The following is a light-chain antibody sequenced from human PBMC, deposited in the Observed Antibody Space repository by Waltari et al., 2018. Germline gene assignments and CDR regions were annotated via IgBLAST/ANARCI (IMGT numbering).Light chain of an antibody. J-gene: IGKJ2*01. CDR2: DAS. CDR3: QHYNSYPYA. Sequence: DIQLTQSPSTLSASVGDRVSITCRASQSFGTWVAWFQQKPGKPPKLLIYDASNLQSGVPPRFSGSGSGTEFSLTVSSLQPDDFATYYCQHYNSYPYAFGQGTKLEIK. V-gene: IGKV1-5*01. CDR1: QSFGTW.